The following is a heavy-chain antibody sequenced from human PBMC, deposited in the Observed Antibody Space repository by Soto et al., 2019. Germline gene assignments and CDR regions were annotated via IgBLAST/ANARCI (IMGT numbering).Heavy chain of an antibody. CDR3: AREGVAPYYYYGMDV. CDR2: ISTYNGDT. V-gene: IGHV1-18*01. Sequence: QVQLVQSGAEVKKPGASVKVSCKASGYTFTRSGISRVRQAPGQGLEWMGWISTYNGDTNYAQTFQGRVTMTTDTSTSTAYMELRSLRSDDTAVYYCAREGVAPYYYYGMDVWGQGTPVTVSS. J-gene: IGHJ6*02. D-gene: IGHD5-12*01. CDR1: GYTFTRSG.